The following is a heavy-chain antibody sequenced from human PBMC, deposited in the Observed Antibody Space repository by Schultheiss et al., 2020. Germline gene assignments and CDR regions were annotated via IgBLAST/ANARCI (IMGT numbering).Heavy chain of an antibody. V-gene: IGHV3-23*01. J-gene: IGHJ6*02. CDR1: GFTFSSYA. CDR3: AKVIPEYYYDRVLGGMDV. CDR2: ISGSGGST. Sequence: ESLKISCAASGFTFSSYAMSWVRQAPGKGLEWVSAISGSGGSTYYADSVKGRFTISRDNSKNTLYLQMNSLRAEDTAVYYCAKVIPEYYYDRVLGGMDVWGQGTTVTVSS. D-gene: IGHD3-22*01.